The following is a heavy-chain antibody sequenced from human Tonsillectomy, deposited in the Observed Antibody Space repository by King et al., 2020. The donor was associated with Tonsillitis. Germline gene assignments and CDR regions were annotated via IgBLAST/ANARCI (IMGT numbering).Heavy chain of an antibody. CDR2: ISGSGGST. D-gene: IGHD1-26*01. CDR1: GFPFNNYA. J-gene: IGHJ3*02. Sequence: EVQLVESGGGLVQPGGSLRLSCAASGFPFNNYAMSWVRQPPGKGLEWVSAISGSGGSTYYADSVKGRFTISRDNSKNTQYLQMNSLRVEDTAVYYCAKELGDEVGDGFDIWGQGTMVTVSS. CDR3: AKELGDEVGDGFDI. V-gene: IGHV3-23*04.